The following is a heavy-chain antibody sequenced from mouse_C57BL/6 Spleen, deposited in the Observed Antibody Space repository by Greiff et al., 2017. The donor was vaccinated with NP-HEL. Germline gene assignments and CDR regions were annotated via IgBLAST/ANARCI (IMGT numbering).Heavy chain of an antibody. CDR3: ARHGYDGSYWYFDV. CDR2: ISDGGSYT. CDR1: GFTFSSYA. J-gene: IGHJ1*03. D-gene: IGHD2-2*01. Sequence: EVQLQESGGGLVKPGGSLKLSCAASGFTFSSYAMSWVRQTPEKRLEWVATISDGGSYTYYPDNVKGRFTISRDNAKNNLYLQMSHLKSEDTAMYYCARHGYDGSYWYFDVWGTGTTVTVSS. V-gene: IGHV5-4*01.